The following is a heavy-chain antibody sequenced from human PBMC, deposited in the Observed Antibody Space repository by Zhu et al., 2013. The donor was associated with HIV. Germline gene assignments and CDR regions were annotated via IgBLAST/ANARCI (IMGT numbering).Heavy chain of an antibody. CDR2: ISYDGSNK. V-gene: IGHV3-30-3*01. CDR1: GFTFSSYA. CDR3: AGSYSGYDYCYYYGMDV. J-gene: IGHJ6*02. D-gene: IGHD5-12*01. Sequence: VQLVESGGGLTQPGRSLRLSCAASGFTFSSYAMHWVRQAPGKGLEWVAVISYDGSNKYYADSVKGRFTISRDNSKNTLYLQMNSLRAEDTAVYYCAGSYSGYDYCYYYGMDVWGQGTTVTVSS.